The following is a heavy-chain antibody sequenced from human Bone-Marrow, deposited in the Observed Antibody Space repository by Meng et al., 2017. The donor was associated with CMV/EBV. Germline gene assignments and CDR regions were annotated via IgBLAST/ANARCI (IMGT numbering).Heavy chain of an antibody. D-gene: IGHD4-11*01. J-gene: IGHJ4*02. V-gene: IGHV3-30-3*01. CDR3: ARVFSTTVAAFDS. CDR1: GFTFSSYA. CDR2: ISYDGSTK. Sequence: GGSLRLSCAASGFTFSSYAMHWVRQAPGKGLEWVAVISYDGSTKYHADSVKGRFTISRDNSKNTVYLQMSSLRAEDTAVYYCARVFSTTVAAFDSWGQGTVVTVSS.